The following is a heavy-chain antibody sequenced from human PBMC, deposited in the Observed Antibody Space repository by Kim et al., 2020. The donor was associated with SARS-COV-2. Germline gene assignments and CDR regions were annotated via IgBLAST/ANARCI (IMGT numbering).Heavy chain of an antibody. J-gene: IGHJ4*02. V-gene: IGHV3-53*01. CDR3: AREMATIAGVLDY. CDR1: GFTVSSNY. Sequence: GGSLRLSCAASGFTVSSNYMSWVRQAPGKGLEWVSVIYSGGSTYYADSVKGRFTISRDNSKNTLYLQMNSLRAEDTAVYYCAREMATIAGVLDYWGQGTLVTVSS. D-gene: IGHD5-12*01. CDR2: IYSGGST.